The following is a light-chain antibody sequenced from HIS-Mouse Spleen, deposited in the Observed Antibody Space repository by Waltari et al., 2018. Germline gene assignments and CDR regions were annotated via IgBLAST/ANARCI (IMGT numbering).Light chain of an antibody. CDR3: QVWDSSSDLSWV. CDR2: DDS. CDR1: NIGSKS. J-gene: IGLJ3*02. Sequence: SYVLTQPPSVSVAPGQTARITCGGNNIGSKSVHWYQQKPGQAPVLVGYDDSDRPSGCPELFSGSNSGNTATLTISRVEAGDEADYYCQVWDSSSDLSWVFGGGTKLTVL. V-gene: IGLV3-21*02.